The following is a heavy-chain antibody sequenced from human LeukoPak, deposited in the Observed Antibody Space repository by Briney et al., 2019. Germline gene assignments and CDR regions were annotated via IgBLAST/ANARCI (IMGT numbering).Heavy chain of an antibody. J-gene: IGHJ6*03. CDR2: INHSGST. V-gene: IGHV4-34*01. CDR1: GGPFSGYY. Sequence: SETLSLTCAVYGGPFSGYYWSWIRQPPGKGLEWIGEINHSGSTNYNPSLKSRVTISVDTSKNQFSLKLSSVTAADTAVYYCARSRAAARGYYYYYMDVWGKGTTVTVSS. CDR3: ARSRAAARGYYYYYMDV. D-gene: IGHD6-13*01.